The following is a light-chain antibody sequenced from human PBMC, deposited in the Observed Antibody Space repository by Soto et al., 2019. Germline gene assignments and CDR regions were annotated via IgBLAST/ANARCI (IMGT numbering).Light chain of an antibody. V-gene: IGLV2-8*01. CDR3: TSYAGTNIVI. CDR1: SSDVGGYNY. J-gene: IGLJ2*01. CDR2: EVS. Sequence: QSVLTQPPSASGSPGQSVTISCTGTSSDVGGYNYVSWFQQHPGKAPKLIIYEVSQRPSGVPDRFSGSKSGSTASLTVSGLQAEDEADYYCTSYAGTNIVIFGGGNKLTVL.